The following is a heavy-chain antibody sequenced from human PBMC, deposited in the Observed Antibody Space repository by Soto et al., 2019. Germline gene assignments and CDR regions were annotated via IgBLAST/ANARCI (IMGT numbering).Heavy chain of an antibody. D-gene: IGHD3-3*01. CDR1: GGSISSGGYS. J-gene: IGHJ6*02. Sequence: SETLSLTCAVSGGSISSGGYSWSWIRQPPGKGLEWIGSIYYSGSTFYNPSLKSRVTISVDTSKNQFSLKLSSVIAADTAVYYCARVRGGYTFWSGYLGGYGMDVWGQGTTVTVSS. V-gene: IGHV4-30-2*03. CDR2: IYYSGST. CDR3: ARVRGGYTFWSGYLGGYGMDV.